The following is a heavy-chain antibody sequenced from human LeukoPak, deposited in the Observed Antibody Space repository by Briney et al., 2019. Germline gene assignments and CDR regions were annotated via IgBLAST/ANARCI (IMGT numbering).Heavy chain of an antibody. CDR1: GYTFTGYC. Sequence: ASVTVSCKASGYTFTGYCMHWVRQAPGQGLEWMGWINPNSGGTNYAQKFQGRVTMTRDTSISTAYMELSRLRSDDTAVYYCARGGGIAAAPNDYWGQGTLVTVSS. CDR2: INPNSGGT. CDR3: ARGGGIAAAPNDY. V-gene: IGHV1-2*02. J-gene: IGHJ4*02. D-gene: IGHD6-13*01.